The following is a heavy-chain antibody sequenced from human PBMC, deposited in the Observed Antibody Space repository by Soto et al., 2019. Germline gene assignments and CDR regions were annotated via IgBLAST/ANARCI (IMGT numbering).Heavy chain of an antibody. D-gene: IGHD2-15*01. V-gene: IGHV3-33*01. CDR1: GFTFSNYG. CDR3: ATYRGYCSSGTCFDY. CDR2: IWHVGSNT. Sequence: QVQLVESGGGVVQPGRSLRLSCAASGFTFSNYGMNWVREAPGKGLEWVALIWHVGSNTYYSDSVKGRFTISRDNSKNTLYLQTNSLRAVDTAVYYCATYRGYCSSGTCFDYWGQGTLVTVSS. J-gene: IGHJ4*02.